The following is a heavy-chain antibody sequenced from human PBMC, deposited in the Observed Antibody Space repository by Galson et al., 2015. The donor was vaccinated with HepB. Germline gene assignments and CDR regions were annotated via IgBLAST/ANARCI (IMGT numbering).Heavy chain of an antibody. D-gene: IGHD6-19*01. CDR1: GFTFDDYA. CDR3: AKDLSGWYGGGFDY. V-gene: IGHV3-43D*03. Sequence: SLRLSCAASGFTFDDYAMHWVRQAPGKGLEWVSLISWDGGSTYYADSVKGRFTISRDNSKNSLYLQMNSLRAEDTALYYCAKDLSGWYGGGFDYWGQGTLVTVSS. CDR2: ISWDGGST. J-gene: IGHJ4*02.